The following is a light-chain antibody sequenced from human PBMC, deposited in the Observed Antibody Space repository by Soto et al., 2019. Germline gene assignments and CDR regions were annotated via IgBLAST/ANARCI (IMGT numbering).Light chain of an antibody. V-gene: IGLV2-14*01. J-gene: IGLJ2*01. CDR1: SSDIGSYNY. CDR3: SSYSSSITPVV. CDR2: EVN. Sequence: QSALTQPASVSGSPGQSITISCTGTSSDIGSYNYVSWYQRHPGKAPKLMIYEVNNRPSGVSNRFSGSKSGNTASLTISGLQGEDEADYYCSSYSSSITPVVFGGGTQLTVL.